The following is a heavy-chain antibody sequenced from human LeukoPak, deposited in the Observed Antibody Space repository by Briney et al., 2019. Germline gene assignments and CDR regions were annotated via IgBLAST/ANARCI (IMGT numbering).Heavy chain of an antibody. J-gene: IGHJ4*02. CDR1: GYTFTSYD. V-gene: IGHV1-2*02. CDR3: ARDLTPSQIGYYYDSSGYPEY. CDR2: INPNSGGT. D-gene: IGHD3-22*01. Sequence: ASVKVSCKASGYTFTSYDINWVRQAPGQGLEWMGWINPNSGGTNYAQKFQGRVTMTRDTSISTAYMELSRLRSDDTAVYYCARDLTPSQIGYYYDSSGYPEYWGQGTLVTVSS.